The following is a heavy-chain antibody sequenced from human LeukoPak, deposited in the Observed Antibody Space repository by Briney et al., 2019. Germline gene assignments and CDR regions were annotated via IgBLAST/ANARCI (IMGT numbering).Heavy chain of an antibody. V-gene: IGHV3-33*01. CDR3: AREDSGSYYYYFDY. Sequence: GRSLRLSCAASGFTFSSYGMHWVRQAPGKGLEWVAVIWYDGSNKYYADSVKGRFTISRDNSKNTLYLQMNSLRAEDTAVYYCAREDSGSYYYYFDYWGQGTLVTVSP. CDR2: IWYDGSNK. D-gene: IGHD1-26*01. J-gene: IGHJ4*02. CDR1: GFTFSSYG.